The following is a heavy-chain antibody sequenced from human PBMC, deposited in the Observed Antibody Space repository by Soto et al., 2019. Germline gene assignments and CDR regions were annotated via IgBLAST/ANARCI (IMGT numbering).Heavy chain of an antibody. V-gene: IGHV1-24*01. CDR2: FDPEDGET. D-gene: IGHD2-21*01. Sequence: ASVKVSCKVSGYTLTELSMHWVRQAPGKGLEWMGGFDPEDGETIYAQKFQGRVTMTEDTSTDTAYMELSSLRSEDTAVYYCETELRKRSDGYNWREYYCSSYCMDVWGQGTTVTVSS. CDR3: ETELRKRSDGYNWREYYCSSYCMDV. CDR1: GYTLTELS. J-gene: IGHJ6*02.